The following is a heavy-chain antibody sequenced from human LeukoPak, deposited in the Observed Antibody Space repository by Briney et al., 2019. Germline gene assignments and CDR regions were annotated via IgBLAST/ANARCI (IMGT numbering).Heavy chain of an antibody. CDR1: GYTFTGYY. J-gene: IGHJ4*02. CDR3: ARRGPDSSGYYYLYDY. Sequence: ASVKVSCKASGYTFTGYYMHWVRQAPGQGLEWMGWINPNSGGTNYAQKFQGRVTMTRDTSISTAYMELSRLRSDDTAVCYCARRGPDSSGYYYLYDYWGQGTLVTVSS. CDR2: INPNSGGT. V-gene: IGHV1-2*02. D-gene: IGHD3-22*01.